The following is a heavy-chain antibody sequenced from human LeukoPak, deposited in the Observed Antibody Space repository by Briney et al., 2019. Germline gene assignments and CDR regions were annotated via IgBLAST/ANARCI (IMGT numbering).Heavy chain of an antibody. CDR1: GGSFSGYY. CDR2: INHSGST. J-gene: IGHJ6*02. V-gene: IGHV4-34*01. Sequence: PSETLSLTCAVYGGSFSGYYWSWIRQPPGKGLEWIGEINHSGSTNYNPSLKSRVTISVDTSKNQFSLKLSSVTAADTAVYYCARFIVVVPAALDYGMDVWGQGTTVTVSS. CDR3: ARFIVVVPAALDYGMDV. D-gene: IGHD2-2*01.